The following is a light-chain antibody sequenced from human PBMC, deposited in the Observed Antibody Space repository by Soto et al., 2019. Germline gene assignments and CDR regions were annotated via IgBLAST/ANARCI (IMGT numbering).Light chain of an antibody. J-gene: IGKJ4*01. Sequence: VMTQSPATLSVSPGERVTLSCRASQGIASNLAWYQQKPGQAPRLLIYGASTRATGIPASFSGSESGTVFTFTISSLQSEDFAVYYCQQYNNWPLTFGGGTKVDIK. V-gene: IGKV3-15*01. CDR1: QGIASN. CDR3: QQYNNWPLT. CDR2: GAS.